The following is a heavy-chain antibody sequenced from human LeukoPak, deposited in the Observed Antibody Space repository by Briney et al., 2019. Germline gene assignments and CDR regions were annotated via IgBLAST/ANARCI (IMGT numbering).Heavy chain of an antibody. J-gene: IGHJ3*02. CDR2: ISYDGSNK. CDR1: GFTFSSYA. CDR3: ARDYYDSSGYWDAFDI. D-gene: IGHD3-22*01. Sequence: PGRSLRLSCAASGFTFSSYAMHWVRQAPGKGLEWVAVISYDGSNKYYADSVKGRFTISRDNSKNTLYLQMNSLRAEDTAVYYCARDYYDSSGYWDAFDIWGQGTMVTVSS. V-gene: IGHV3-30*04.